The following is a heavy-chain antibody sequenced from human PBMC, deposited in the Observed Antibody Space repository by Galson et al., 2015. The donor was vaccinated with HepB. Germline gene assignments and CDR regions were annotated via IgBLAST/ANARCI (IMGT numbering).Heavy chain of an antibody. J-gene: IGHJ3*02. CDR2: ISSSSSYT. CDR3: ARGSTKYYDSSGYYDAFDI. CDR1: GFTFSSYS. Sequence: SLRLSCAASGFTFSSYSMNWVRQAPGKGLEWVSYISSSSSYTNYADSVKGRFTISRDNAKNSLYLQMNSLRAEDTAAYYCARGSTKYYDSSGYYDAFDIWGQGTMVTVSS. D-gene: IGHD3-22*01. V-gene: IGHV3-21*04.